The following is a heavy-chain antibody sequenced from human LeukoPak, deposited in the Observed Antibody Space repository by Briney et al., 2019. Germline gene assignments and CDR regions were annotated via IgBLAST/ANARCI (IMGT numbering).Heavy chain of an antibody. D-gene: IGHD2-8*01. CDR1: GGSINSHY. J-gene: IGHJ6*03. V-gene: IGHV4-59*11. CDR3: ASSGQRTNGLCRDVGYMDV. CDR2: ISYSGNT. Sequence: TTSETLSLTCTVSGGSINSHYWSWVRQPPGKGLVWIGYISYSGNTNYNPSLKSRVTISMHTSKNQLSLKLNSVTAADTAVYYCASSGQRTNGLCRDVGYMDVWGKGTTVTVSS.